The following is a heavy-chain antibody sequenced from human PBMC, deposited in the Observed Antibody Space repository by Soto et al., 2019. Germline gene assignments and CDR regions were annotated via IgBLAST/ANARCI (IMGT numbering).Heavy chain of an antibody. J-gene: IGHJ4*02. D-gene: IGHD2-15*01. Sequence: QVQLVQSGAEVKKPGASMKVSCKASGYTFTSYAMHWVRQAPGQRLEWMGWINAGNGNTKYSQKFQGRVTITRDTSASTAYRELTSLRSEDTAVYYCARGPGGPDGPGDYWGQGTLVTVSS. CDR3: ARGPGGPDGPGDY. CDR1: GYTFTSYA. V-gene: IGHV1-3*01. CDR2: INAGNGNT.